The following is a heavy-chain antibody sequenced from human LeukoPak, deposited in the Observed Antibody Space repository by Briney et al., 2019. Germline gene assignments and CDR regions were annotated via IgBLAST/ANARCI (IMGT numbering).Heavy chain of an antibody. V-gene: IGHV1-18*01. Sequence: ASVKVSCKASGYTFTSYGFTWVRQAPGQGLEWMGWVSTYNGNTNSAQNLQGRVTMTADTSTSTAYMELRSLRSDDTAVYYCARGTWSSSIDYWGQGTLVTVSS. J-gene: IGHJ4*02. CDR1: GYTFTSYG. CDR3: ARGTWSSSIDY. D-gene: IGHD6-6*01. CDR2: VSTYNGNT.